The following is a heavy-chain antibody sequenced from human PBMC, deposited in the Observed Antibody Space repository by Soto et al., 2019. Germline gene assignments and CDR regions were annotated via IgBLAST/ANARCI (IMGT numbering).Heavy chain of an antibody. D-gene: IGHD3-10*01. V-gene: IGHV1-18*01. CDR3: ARMRVWFGDPDAFDI. CDR1: GYTFTSYG. Sequence: ASVKVSCKASGYTFTSYGISWVRQAPGQGLEWMGWISAYNGNTNYAQKLQGWVTMTRDTSISTAYMELSRLRSDDTAVYYCARMRVWFGDPDAFDIWGQGTMVTVSS. CDR2: ISAYNGNT. J-gene: IGHJ3*02.